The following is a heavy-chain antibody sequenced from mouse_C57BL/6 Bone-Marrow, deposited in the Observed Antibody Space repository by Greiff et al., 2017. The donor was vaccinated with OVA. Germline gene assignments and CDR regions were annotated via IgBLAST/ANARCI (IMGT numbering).Heavy chain of an antibody. J-gene: IGHJ2*01. D-gene: IGHD1-1*01. CDR1: GYTFTSYW. Sequence: QVQLQQPGAELVKPGASVKMSCKASGYTFTSYWITWVKQRPGQGLEWIGDIYPGSGSTNYNEKFKSKATLTVDTSSSTAYMQLSSLTSEDSAVYYCARGDYYYGSSYTLDYWGQGTTLTVSS. V-gene: IGHV1-55*01. CDR2: IYPGSGST. CDR3: ARGDYYYGSSYTLDY.